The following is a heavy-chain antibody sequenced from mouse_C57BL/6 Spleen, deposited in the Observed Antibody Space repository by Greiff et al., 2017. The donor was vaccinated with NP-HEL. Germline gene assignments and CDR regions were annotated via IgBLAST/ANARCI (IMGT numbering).Heavy chain of an antibody. V-gene: IGHV5-17*01. D-gene: IGHD4-1*01. CDR1: GFTFSDYG. Sequence: EVKLVESGGGLVKPGGSLKLSCAASGFTFSDYGMHWVRQAPEKGLEWVAYISSGSSTIYYADTVKGRFTISRDNATNTLFLQMTSLRSEDTAMFYCARNWDVYGYFGVGHTETAVTLPS. CDR3: ARNWDVYGYFGV. CDR2: ISSGSSTI. J-gene: IGHJ1*03.